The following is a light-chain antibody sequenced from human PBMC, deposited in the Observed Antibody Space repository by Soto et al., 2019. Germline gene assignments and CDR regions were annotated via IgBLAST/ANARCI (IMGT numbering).Light chain of an antibody. V-gene: IGLV2-11*01. Sequence: QSALTQPRSVSGSPGQSVTISCTGTSSDVGGYNYVSWYQQHPGKAPKLMIYDVSKRPSGVPDRFSGSKSGNTASLTISGLQAEDEADCYCCSYAGSYTWLFGTGTKLTVL. CDR1: SSDVGGYNY. CDR2: DVS. CDR3: CSYAGSYTWL. J-gene: IGLJ1*01.